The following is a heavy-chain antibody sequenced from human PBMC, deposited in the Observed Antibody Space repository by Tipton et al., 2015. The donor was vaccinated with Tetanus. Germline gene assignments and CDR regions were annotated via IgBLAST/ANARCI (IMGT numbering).Heavy chain of an antibody. J-gene: IGHJ5*02. CDR3: ARDQGGGRVVRLNWFDP. D-gene: IGHD6-6*01. CDR2: IYYSGDT. V-gene: IGHV4-31*03. Sequence: TLSLTCTVSGDSISRGGYFWDWIRQRPGKGPEGVGYIYYSGDTFYNPSLKSRVTISVDTSKNQFSLNLRSVTTADTAVYYCARDQGGGRVVRLNWFDPWGQGTLVTVSS. CDR1: GDSISRGGYF.